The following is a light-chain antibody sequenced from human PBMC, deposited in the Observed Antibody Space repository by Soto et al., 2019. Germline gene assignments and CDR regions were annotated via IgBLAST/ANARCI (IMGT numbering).Light chain of an antibody. J-gene: IGLJ3*02. CDR3: LLSYSAVRV. V-gene: IGLV7-46*01. Sequence: QAVVTQEPSLTVSPGGTVTLTCGSSSGAVTSGHYPYWFQQKHGQAPRTLIYDTSDKHSWTPARFSGSLIGGKAALTLSGAQPEDEAEYYCLLSYSAVRVFGGGTKVTVL. CDR1: SGAVTSGHY. CDR2: DTS.